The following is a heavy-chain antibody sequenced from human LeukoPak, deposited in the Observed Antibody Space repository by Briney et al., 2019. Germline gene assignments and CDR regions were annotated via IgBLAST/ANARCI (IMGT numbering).Heavy chain of an antibody. J-gene: IGHJ4*02. D-gene: IGHD3-22*01. CDR1: GGSISSYY. CDR3: ARNHLTYYYDSSGYSDY. CDR2: IYYSGST. V-gene: IGHV4-59*01. Sequence: SETLSLTCTVSGGSISSYYWSWIRQPPGKGLEWIGSIYYSGSTNYNPSLKSRVTISVDTSKNQFSLKLSSVIAADTAVYYCARNHLTYYYDSSGYSDYWGQGTLVTVSS.